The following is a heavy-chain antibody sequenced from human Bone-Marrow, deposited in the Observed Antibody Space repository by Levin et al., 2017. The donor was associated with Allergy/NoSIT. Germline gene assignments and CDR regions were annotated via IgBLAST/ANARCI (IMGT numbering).Heavy chain of an antibody. J-gene: IGHJ6*02. CDR1: GFTFSSYE. CDR3: ARDGGHNWNLPIRPRMDV. D-gene: IGHD1-7*01. V-gene: IGHV3-48*03. Sequence: GESLKISCAASGFTFSSYEMNWVRQAPGKGLEWVSYISSSGSTIYYADSVKGRFTISRDNAKNSLYLQMNSLRAEDTAVYYCARDGGHNWNLPIRPRMDVWGQGTTVTVSS. CDR2: ISSSGSTI.